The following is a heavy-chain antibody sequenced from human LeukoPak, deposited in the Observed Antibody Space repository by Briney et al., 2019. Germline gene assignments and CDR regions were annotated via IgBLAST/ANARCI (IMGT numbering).Heavy chain of an antibody. CDR3: ARRGTPGSSDAFDM. V-gene: IGHV3-33*08. CDR1: GFTFSSYG. D-gene: IGHD3-16*01. CDR2: IWYDGSNE. Sequence: GGSLRLSCAASGFTFSSYGMHWVRQAPGKGLEWVALIWYDGSNEDHADSVKGRFTISRDNSKNTLYLQMNSLRAEDTALYYCARRGTPGSSDAFDMWGQGTMVTVSS. J-gene: IGHJ3*02.